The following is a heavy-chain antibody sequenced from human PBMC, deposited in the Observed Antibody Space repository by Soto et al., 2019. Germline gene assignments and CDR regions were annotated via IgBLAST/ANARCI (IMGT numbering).Heavy chain of an antibody. CDR2: ISYDGSNK. Sequence: GGPLTLSCAHSGFTFSSYGMYWVRQAPGKGLEWVAVISYDGSNKYYADSVKGRFTISRDNSKNTLYLQMNSLRAEDTAVYYCAKDGYCSSTSCYYFDYWGQGTLVTVSS. J-gene: IGHJ4*02. CDR3: AKDGYCSSTSCYYFDY. CDR1: GFTFSSYG. D-gene: IGHD2-2*03. V-gene: IGHV3-30*18.